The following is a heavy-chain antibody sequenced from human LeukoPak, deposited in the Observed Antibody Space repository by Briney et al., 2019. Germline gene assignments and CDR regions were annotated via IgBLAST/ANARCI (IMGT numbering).Heavy chain of an antibody. CDR2: INHSGRT. J-gene: IGHJ6*02. D-gene: IGHD3-10*01. Sequence: SETLSLTCAVYGGYFSGYYWSWIRQPPGKGLEWIGEINHSGRTNYHPSLKSRVTTSVDTSKNQFSLKLSSVTAADTAVYYCARAKNYGYYYYYGMDVWGQGTTVTVSS. CDR1: GGYFSGYY. V-gene: IGHV4-34*01. CDR3: ARAKNYGYYYYYGMDV.